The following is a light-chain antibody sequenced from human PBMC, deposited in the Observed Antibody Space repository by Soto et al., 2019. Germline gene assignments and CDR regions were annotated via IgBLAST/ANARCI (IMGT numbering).Light chain of an antibody. CDR1: SSNIGSNT. V-gene: IGLV1-44*01. Sequence: QSVLTQPPSASGTPGQRVTISCSGSSSNIGSNTVDWYQQVPGTAPKLLIYSNNQRPSGVPDRFSGSKSGTSASLAISGLQSEDEADYHCAAWDDSLNGYVLFGGGTKLTVL. CDR2: SNN. J-gene: IGLJ2*01. CDR3: AAWDDSLNGYVL.